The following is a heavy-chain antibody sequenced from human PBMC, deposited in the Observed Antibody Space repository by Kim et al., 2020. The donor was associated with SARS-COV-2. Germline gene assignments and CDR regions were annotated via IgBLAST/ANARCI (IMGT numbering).Heavy chain of an antibody. J-gene: IGHJ4*02. CDR3: AMTTVASPRYYFDY. CDR1: GFTVSSNY. CDR2: IYSGGST. D-gene: IGHD4-17*01. V-gene: IGHV3-53*01. Sequence: GGSLRLSCAASGFTVSSNYMSWVRQAPGKGLEWVSVIYSGGSTYYADSVKGRFTISRDNSKNTLYLQMNSLRAEDTAVYYCAMTTVASPRYYFDYWGQGTLVTVSS.